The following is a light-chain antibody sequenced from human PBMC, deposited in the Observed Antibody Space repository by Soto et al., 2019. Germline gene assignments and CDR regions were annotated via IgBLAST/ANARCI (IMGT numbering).Light chain of an antibody. CDR3: QQYNSYPPA. J-gene: IGKJ3*01. V-gene: IGKV1D-16*01. CDR2: AAS. CDR1: QPVGTW. Sequence: IQMTQSPSTLSASVGDRVTITCRARQPVGTWVAWYQQKGERAPRPLMYAASTLETGVPSRFSRSASGTAFTLTISSLPPEDFATDYGQQYNSYPPAFGHGTTVDFK.